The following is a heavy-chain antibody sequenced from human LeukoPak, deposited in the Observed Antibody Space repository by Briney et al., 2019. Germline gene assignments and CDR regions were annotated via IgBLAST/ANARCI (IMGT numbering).Heavy chain of an antibody. V-gene: IGHV4-39*01. J-gene: IGHJ4*02. Sequence: PSETLSLTCTVSGGSISSSSYYWGWIRPPPGKGLEWIGSIYYSGSTYYNPSLKSRVTISVDTSKNQFSLKLSSVTAADTAVYYCARLVPFDYWGQGTLVTVSS. CDR3: ARLVPFDY. CDR1: GGSISSSSYY. CDR2: IYYSGST.